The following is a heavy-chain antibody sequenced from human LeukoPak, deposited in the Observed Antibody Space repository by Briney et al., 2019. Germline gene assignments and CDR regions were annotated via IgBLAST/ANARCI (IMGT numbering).Heavy chain of an antibody. V-gene: IGHV4-30-4*01. CDR1: GGSISSGDYY. CDR2: IYYSGST. Sequence: KTSQTLSLTCTVSGGSISSGDYYWSWIRQPPGKGLEWIGYIYYSGSTYYNPSLKSRVTISVDTSKNQFSLKLSSVTAADTAVYYCARGIVGATHFDYWGQGTLVTVSS. D-gene: IGHD1-26*01. J-gene: IGHJ4*02. CDR3: ARGIVGATHFDY.